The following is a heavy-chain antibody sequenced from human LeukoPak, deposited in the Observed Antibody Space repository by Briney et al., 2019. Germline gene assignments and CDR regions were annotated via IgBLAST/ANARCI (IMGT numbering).Heavy chain of an antibody. CDR2: IYYSGST. D-gene: IGHD6-13*01. Sequence: SETLSLTCTVSGGSISSRSHYWGWIRQPPGKGLEWSGSIYYSGSTSYNPSPKSRVTISVDTSKNEFSLSLSSVAAADTAVYYCARNASIAAAGNGGRYFDYWGQGTLVTVSS. J-gene: IGHJ4*02. CDR3: ARNASIAAAGNGGRYFDY. V-gene: IGHV4-39*01. CDR1: GGSISSRSHY.